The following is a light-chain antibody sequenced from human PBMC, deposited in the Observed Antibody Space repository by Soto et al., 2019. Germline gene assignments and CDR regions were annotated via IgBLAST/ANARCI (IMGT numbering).Light chain of an antibody. CDR3: QQYVTSSWT. V-gene: IGKV3-20*01. Sequence: EIVLAQSPGTLSLSPGERATLSCRASQSVSNNWLSWYQQKPGQAPRLLISGAKNRAAGTPDRFSGSGSGTDFTITISRLEPEDFAVYYCQQYVTSSWTFGQGTKVDIK. CDR1: QSVSNNW. CDR2: GAK. J-gene: IGKJ1*01.